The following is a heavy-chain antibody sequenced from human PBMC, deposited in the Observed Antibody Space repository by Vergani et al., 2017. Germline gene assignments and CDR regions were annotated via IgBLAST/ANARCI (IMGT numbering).Heavy chain of an antibody. D-gene: IGHD2-2*01. CDR1: GGTFSSYA. V-gene: IGHV1-69*15. CDR2: IIPIFGTA. Sequence: QVQLVQSGAEVKKPGSSVKVSCKASGGTFSSYAISWVRQAPGQGLEWMGRIIPIFGTANYAQKFQGRVTITADESTSTAYMELSSLRSEDTAVYYWARGPYQLLWALDYYYYMDVWGKGNPGHRLL. J-gene: IGHJ6*03. CDR3: ARGPYQLLWALDYYYYMDV.